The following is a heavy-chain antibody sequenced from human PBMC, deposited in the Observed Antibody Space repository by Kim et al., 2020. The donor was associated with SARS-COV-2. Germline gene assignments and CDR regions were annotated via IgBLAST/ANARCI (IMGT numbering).Heavy chain of an antibody. V-gene: IGHV3-48*02. J-gene: IGHJ3*02. CDR2: TI. CDR3: ARVKYAFDI. Sequence: TIDYAESVKGRFTISRDNAKNSLYLQMNSLRDEDTAVYYCARVKYAFDIWGQGTMVTVSS.